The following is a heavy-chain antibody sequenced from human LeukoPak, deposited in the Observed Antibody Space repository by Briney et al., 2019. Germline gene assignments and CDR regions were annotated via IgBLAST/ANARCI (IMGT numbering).Heavy chain of an antibody. D-gene: IGHD3-10*01. CDR2: INHSGST. V-gene: IGHV4-34*01. CDR1: GGSSSGYY. CDR3: ARGRTRGYAVYFDY. J-gene: IGHJ4*02. Sequence: PSETLSLTCAVYGGSSSGYYWSWIRQPPGKGLEWIGEINHSGSTNYNPSLKSRVTISVDTSKNQFSLKLSSVTAADTAVYYCARGRTRGYAVYFDYWGQGTLVTVSS.